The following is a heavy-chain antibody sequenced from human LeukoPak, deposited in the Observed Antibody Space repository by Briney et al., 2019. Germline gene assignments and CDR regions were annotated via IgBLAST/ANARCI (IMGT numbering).Heavy chain of an antibody. D-gene: IGHD3-10*01. V-gene: IGHV3-48*04. J-gene: IGHJ4*02. Sequence: GGSLRLSCAASGFTFTYNGMNWVRQAPGKGLEWVSFISRSSTTIYYADSVKGRFTISRDNAKRTLYLQMNSLRAEDTAFFYCARDVKTYRSGSYDYWGQGTLVTVSS. CDR3: ARDVKTYRSGSYDY. CDR2: ISRSSTTI. CDR1: GFTFTYNG.